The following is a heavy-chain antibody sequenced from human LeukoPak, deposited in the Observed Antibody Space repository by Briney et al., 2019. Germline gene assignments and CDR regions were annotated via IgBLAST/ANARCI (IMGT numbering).Heavy chain of an antibody. J-gene: IGHJ3*02. V-gene: IGHV3-21*06. CDR1: GFTFTNHW. CDR2: ISSRGTYI. Sequence: PGGSLRLSCAASGFTFTNHWMHWVRQAPGEGLQWVSSISSRGTYIFYADSVKGRFTISRDNAKNSLFLQMNSLRAEDTAMYYCATYSLPTSGGFDIWGQGTMVTVS. D-gene: IGHD1-26*01. CDR3: ATYSLPTSGGFDI.